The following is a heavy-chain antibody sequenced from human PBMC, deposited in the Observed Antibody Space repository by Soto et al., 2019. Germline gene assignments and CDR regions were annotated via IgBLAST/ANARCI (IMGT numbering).Heavy chain of an antibody. CDR1: GFTFSSYG. Sequence: GGSLRLSCAASGFTFSSYGMHWVRQAPGKGLEWVSGITTAGDTYYPGSVKGRFTISREKAKNSLYLQMNSLSAGDTAVYYCARELHGGSYGMDVWGQGTTVTVSS. J-gene: IGHJ6*02. CDR2: ITTAGDT. CDR3: ARELHGGSYGMDV. V-gene: IGHV3-13*01.